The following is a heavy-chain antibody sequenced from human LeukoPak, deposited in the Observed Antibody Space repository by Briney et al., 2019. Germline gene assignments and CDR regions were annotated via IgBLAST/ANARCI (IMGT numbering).Heavy chain of an antibody. CDR2: IHHSGSA. CDR1: GDSITTHY. Sequence: PSETLSLTCTVSGDSITTHYWTWIRRPPGRAPEWIGYIHHSGSANNNPSLKSRVTMSVDTSKNQCSLRLTSVTAADTAIYFCARESPDYYNQMPHKWFDPWSPGTLVTVSS. J-gene: IGHJ5*02. V-gene: IGHV4-59*11. CDR3: ARESPDYYNQMPHKWFDP. D-gene: IGHD1-26*01.